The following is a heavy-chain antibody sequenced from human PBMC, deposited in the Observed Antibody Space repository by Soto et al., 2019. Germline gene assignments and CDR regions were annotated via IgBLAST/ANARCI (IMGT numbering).Heavy chain of an antibody. CDR3: TRDASRDSSARGWFDP. CDR2: ISSNSAYI. J-gene: IGHJ5*02. D-gene: IGHD6-13*01. V-gene: IGHV3-21*01. CDR1: GFTFRSFT. Sequence: GGSLRLSCAVSGFTFRSFTMNWVRQAPGKGLEWVSTISSNSAYIYYTDALRGRFTTSRDNAKNSLHLQMNSLRAEDTAVYYCTRDASRDSSARGWFDPWGPGTLVTVSS.